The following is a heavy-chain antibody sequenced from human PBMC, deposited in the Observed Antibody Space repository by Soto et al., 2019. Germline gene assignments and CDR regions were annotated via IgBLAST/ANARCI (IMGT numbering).Heavy chain of an antibody. CDR3: ARAEEYSSSSRYYYYGMDV. CDR1: GGTFSSYA. V-gene: IGHV1-69*13. J-gene: IGHJ6*02. D-gene: IGHD6-6*01. Sequence: ASVKVSCKASGGTFSSYAISWVRQAPGQGLEWMGGIIPIFGTANYAQKFQGRVTITADESTSAAYMELSSLRSEDTAVYYCARAEEYSSSSRYYYYGMDVWGQGTTVTV. CDR2: IIPIFGTA.